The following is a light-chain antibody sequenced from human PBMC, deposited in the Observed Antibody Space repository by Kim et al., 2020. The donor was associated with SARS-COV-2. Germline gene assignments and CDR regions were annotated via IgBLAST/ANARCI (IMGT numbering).Light chain of an antibody. CDR2: DAS. CDR1: QDISNY. Sequence: DIQMTQSPSSLSASVGDSVTITCQASQDISNYLNWYQQKPGKAPKLLIYDASNLETGVPSRFSGSGSGTDFTFTISSLQPEDIATYYCQQYDNLAYTFGQGTKLEI. CDR3: QQYDNLAYT. J-gene: IGKJ2*01. V-gene: IGKV1-33*01.